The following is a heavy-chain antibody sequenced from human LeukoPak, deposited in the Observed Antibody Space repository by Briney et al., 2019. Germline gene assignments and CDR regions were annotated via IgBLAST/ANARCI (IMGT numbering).Heavy chain of an antibody. CDR1: GGSISSYY. CDR3: ARQSYSGYDFSYYFDN. J-gene: IGHJ4*02. CDR2: IYYSGST. V-gene: IGHV4-59*08. D-gene: IGHD5-12*01. Sequence: SETLSLTCTVSGGSISSYYWSWIRQPPGKGLEWIGYIYYSGSTNYNPSLKSRVTISVDTSKNQFSLKLSSVTAPDTAVYYCARQSYSGYDFSYYFDNWGQGTLVTVSS.